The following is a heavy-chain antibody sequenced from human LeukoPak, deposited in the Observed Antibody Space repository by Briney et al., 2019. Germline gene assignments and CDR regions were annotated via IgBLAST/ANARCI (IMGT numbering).Heavy chain of an antibody. D-gene: IGHD2-15*01. Sequence: PGGSLRLSCAPSGFTLRSSWMHWGCQAPGKGLVLVSRMNKDGSTTSYADSVKGRFTISRDNAKNTLYLQMNRLRAEDTAVYYCERAQDRVFDYGGQGSLVTVSS. CDR1: GFTLRSSW. CDR3: ERAQDRVFDY. CDR2: MNKDGSTT. J-gene: IGHJ4*02. V-gene: IGHV3-74*01.